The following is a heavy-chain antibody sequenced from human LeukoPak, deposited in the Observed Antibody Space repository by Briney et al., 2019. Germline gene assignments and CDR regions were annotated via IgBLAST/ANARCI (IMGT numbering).Heavy chain of an antibody. J-gene: IGHJ4*02. CDR1: GGSISSYY. CDR2: IYYTGST. D-gene: IGHD6-19*01. CDR3: ASRIAVSKFDY. Sequence: PSETLSLTCTVSGGSISSYYWSWIRQPPGKGLEWIGYIYYTGSTYYNPSLKSRVTISVDTSKNQFSLRLSSVTAADTAVYYCASRIAVSKFDYWGQGTLVTVSS. V-gene: IGHV4-59*12.